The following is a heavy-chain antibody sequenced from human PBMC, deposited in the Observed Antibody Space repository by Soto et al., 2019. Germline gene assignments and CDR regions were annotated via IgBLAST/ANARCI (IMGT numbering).Heavy chain of an antibody. CDR3: ARVRGDTAISLFDY. J-gene: IGHJ4*02. D-gene: IGHD5-18*01. Sequence: QVQLVQSGAEVKKPGASVKVACRASGYTFTSYGISWVRQAPGQGLEWMGWISPYNGNTNYAQKFQGRVTMTTDTSTSTAYMELRSLRSDDTAVYYCARVRGDTAISLFDYWGQGTLVTVSS. CDR1: GYTFTSYG. V-gene: IGHV1-18*01. CDR2: ISPYNGNT.